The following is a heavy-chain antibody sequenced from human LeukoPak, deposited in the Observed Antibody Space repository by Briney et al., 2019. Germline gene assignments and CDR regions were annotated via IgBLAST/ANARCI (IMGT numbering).Heavy chain of an antibody. D-gene: IGHD3-3*01. Sequence: SETLSFTSTVSGGCICSSSYYWGWIRQPPGKGLEWIGSIYYSGSTYYNPSLKSRVTISVDTSKNQFSLKLSSVTGADTAVYYCARTPYYDFWSGYLGYFQHWGQGTLVTVSS. CDR2: IYYSGST. CDR3: ARTPYYDFWSGYLGYFQH. J-gene: IGHJ1*01. CDR1: GGCICSSSYY. V-gene: IGHV4-39*01.